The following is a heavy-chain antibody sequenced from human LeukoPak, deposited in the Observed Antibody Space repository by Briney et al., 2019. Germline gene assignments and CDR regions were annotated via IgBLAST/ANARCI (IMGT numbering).Heavy chain of an antibody. D-gene: IGHD3-22*01. CDR1: GGSISSRSYY. V-gene: IGHV4-39*01. J-gene: IGHJ4*02. CDR3: ARLDYDSSGLIDY. Sequence: PSETLSLTCTVSGGSISSRSYYWGWIRQPPGRGLEWIGSISYSGSTYYNPSLKSRVTISVDTSKNQFSLTPSSVTAADTAVYNCARLDYDSSGLIDYWGQGTLVTVSS. CDR2: ISYSGST.